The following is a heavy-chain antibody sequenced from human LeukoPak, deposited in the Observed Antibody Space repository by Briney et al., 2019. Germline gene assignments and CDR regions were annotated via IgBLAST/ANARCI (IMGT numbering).Heavy chain of an antibody. J-gene: IGHJ4*02. Sequence: SETLSLTCTVSGGSISSYYWSWIRQPPGKGLEWIGYIYYTGSTDYNPSLKSRVAISVDTSKNQFSLKLSPVTAADTAVYYCARGSKAAPGTFDYWGQGTLVTVSS. CDR3: ARGSKAAPGTFDY. D-gene: IGHD6-13*01. CDR2: IYYTGST. CDR1: GGSISSYY. V-gene: IGHV4-59*01.